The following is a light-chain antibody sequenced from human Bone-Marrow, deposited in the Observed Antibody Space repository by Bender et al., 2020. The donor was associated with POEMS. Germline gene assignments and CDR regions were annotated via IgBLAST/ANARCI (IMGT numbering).Light chain of an antibody. V-gene: IGLV2-14*01. CDR2: EVS. J-gene: IGLJ3*02. CDR1: SSDVGAYNY. Sequence: QSALTQPASVSGSPGQSITISCTGTSSDVGAYNYVSWYQQYPGKAPKLMIYEVSNRPSGVSNRFSGSKSGNTASLTISGLQGEDEADYYCSSYTSTSTWVFGGGTKLTVL. CDR3: SSYTSTSTWV.